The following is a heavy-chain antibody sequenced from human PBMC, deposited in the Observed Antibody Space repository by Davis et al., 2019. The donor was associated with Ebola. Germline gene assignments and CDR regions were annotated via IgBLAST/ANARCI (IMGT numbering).Heavy chain of an antibody. CDR1: GYTFTSYG. J-gene: IGHJ3*01. V-gene: IGHV1-46*01. CDR2: INPSGGNT. D-gene: IGHD3/OR15-3a*01. Sequence: ASVKVSCKASGYTFTSYGISWVRQSPAQGLEWVGIINPSGGNTNYAQKFQGRVTMTRDTSTSTVYMELSSLRSEDTAVYYCARDVDWGSLDAFDLWGQGTMVTVSS. CDR3: ARDVDWGSLDAFDL.